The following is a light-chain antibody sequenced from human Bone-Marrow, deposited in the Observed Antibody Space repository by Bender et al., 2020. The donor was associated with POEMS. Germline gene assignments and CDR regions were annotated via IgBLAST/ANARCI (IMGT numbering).Light chain of an antibody. J-gene: IGLJ3*02. CDR1: GSDVGSYDY. CDR2: DVS. CDR3: QSYDNSLGGWV. V-gene: IGLV2-14*03. Sequence: QSALTQPASVSASPGQSITISCTGAGSDVGSYDYISWYQHHPGRVPKVLIYDVSNRPSGVSDRFSGSKSGTTASLTVSGLQAEDEGDYYCQSYDNSLGGWVFGGGTKLTVL.